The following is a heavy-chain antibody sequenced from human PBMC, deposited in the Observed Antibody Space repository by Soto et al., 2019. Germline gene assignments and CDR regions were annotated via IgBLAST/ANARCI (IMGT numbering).Heavy chain of an antibody. CDR3: ARDPAWGSLDY. D-gene: IGHD7-27*01. J-gene: IGHJ4*02. V-gene: IGHV3-23*01. CDR1: GVAFSSYA. Sequence: GGSLRLSCAASGVAFSSYAMSWVRQAPGKGLEWVSAISGSGGSTYYADSVKGRFTISRDNSKNTLYLQMNSLRVEDTALYYCARDPAWGSLDYWGLGTLVTVSS. CDR2: ISGSGGST.